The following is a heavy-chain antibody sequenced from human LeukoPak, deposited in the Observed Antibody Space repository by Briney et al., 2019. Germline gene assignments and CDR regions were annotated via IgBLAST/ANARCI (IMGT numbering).Heavy chain of an antibody. CDR3: ASVSSGWYGVYFDY. CDR2: IYSGGST. J-gene: IGHJ4*02. CDR1: GFTVSSNY. D-gene: IGHD6-19*01. Sequence: GGSLRLSCAASGFTVSSNYMSWVRRAPGKGLESASVIYSGGSTYYADSVKGRFTISRDNSKNTLYLQMNSLRAEDTAVYYCASVSSGWYGVYFDYWGQGTLVTVSS. V-gene: IGHV3-53*01.